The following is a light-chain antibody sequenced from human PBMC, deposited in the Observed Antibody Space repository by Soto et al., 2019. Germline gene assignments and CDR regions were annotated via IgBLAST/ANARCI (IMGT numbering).Light chain of an antibody. CDR1: QGISNY. CDR2: AAS. Sequence: DIQMTQSPSSLSASVGDRVTITCRASQGISNYLAWYQQKPGKVPKVLIYAASTLQSGVPSRFSGSGSGTDFTLTICSLQPEDVATYYCQKYNSAPWTCGQGTRVEIK. CDR3: QKYNSAPWT. J-gene: IGKJ1*01. V-gene: IGKV1-27*01.